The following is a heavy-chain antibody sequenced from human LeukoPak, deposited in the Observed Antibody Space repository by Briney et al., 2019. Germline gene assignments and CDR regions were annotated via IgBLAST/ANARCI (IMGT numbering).Heavy chain of an antibody. J-gene: IGHJ4*02. CDR2: INPNSGDT. Sequence: ASVKVSCKTSGYTFSDYYIHWVRQAPGQGLEWMGWINPNSGDTNYAQKFLGRVTMTRDTSISTAYIELSRLKSDGTAVYYCARKVYWYDTSDYHYFDSWGQGTLVTVSS. V-gene: IGHV1-2*02. D-gene: IGHD3-22*01. CDR3: ARKVYWYDTSDYHYFDS. CDR1: GYTFSDYY.